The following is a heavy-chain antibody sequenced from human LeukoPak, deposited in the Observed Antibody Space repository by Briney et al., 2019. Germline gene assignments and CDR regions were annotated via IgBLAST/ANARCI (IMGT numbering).Heavy chain of an antibody. CDR3: ARYKVAVEWLGAEYFQH. Sequence: SVKVSCKASGGTFSSYAISWVRQAPGQGLEWMGRIIPILGIANYAQKFQGRVTITADKSTSTAYMELSSLRSEDTAVYYCARYKVAVEWLGAEYFQHWGQGTLVTVSS. V-gene: IGHV1-69*04. J-gene: IGHJ1*01. D-gene: IGHD3-3*01. CDR1: GGTFSSYA. CDR2: IIPILGIA.